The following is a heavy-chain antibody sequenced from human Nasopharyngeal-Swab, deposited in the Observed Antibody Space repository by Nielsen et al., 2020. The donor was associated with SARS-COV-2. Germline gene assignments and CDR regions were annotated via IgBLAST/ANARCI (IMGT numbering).Heavy chain of an antibody. CDR3: ARLGSYDILTGFPRRDNWFDP. D-gene: IGHD3-9*01. CDR1: GGSFSGYY. CDR2: INHNGST. Sequence: SETLSLTCAVYGGSFSGYYWSWIRQPPGKGLEWIGEINHNGSTNYNPSLKSRVTISVDTSKNQFSLKLSPVTAADTAVYYCARLGSYDILTGFPRRDNWFDPWGQGTLVTVSS. V-gene: IGHV4-34*01. J-gene: IGHJ5*02.